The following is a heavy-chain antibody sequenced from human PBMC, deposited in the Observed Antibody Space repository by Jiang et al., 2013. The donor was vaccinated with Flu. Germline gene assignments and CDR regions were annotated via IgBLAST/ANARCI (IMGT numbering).Heavy chain of an antibody. D-gene: IGHD6-19*01. V-gene: IGHV3-7*03. J-gene: IGHJ4*02. Sequence: VQLLESGGILVQPGGSLRLSCAGSGFTLSNFWMHWVRQAPGKGLEWVANIKQDGSEKNYVDSVKGRFTISRDNAMNSLYLQMNGLRAEDTGVYYCTRSSGWIPDYWGQGTLVTVSS. CDR3: TRSSGWIPDY. CDR2: IKQDGSEK. CDR1: GFTLSNFW.